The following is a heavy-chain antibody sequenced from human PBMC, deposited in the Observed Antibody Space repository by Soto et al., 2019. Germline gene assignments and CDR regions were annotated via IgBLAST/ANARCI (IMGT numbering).Heavy chain of an antibody. J-gene: IGHJ6*02. D-gene: IGHD3-10*01. CDR3: AKEGFGELLVGLRFGMDV. Sequence: EVQLLESGGGLVQPGGSLRLSCAASGFTFSSYAMSWVRQAPGKGLEWVSAISGSGGSTYYADSVKGRFTISRDNSKNTLYLQMNSLRAEDTAVYYCAKEGFGELLVGLRFGMDVWGRGSRVTVSS. CDR2: ISGSGGST. V-gene: IGHV3-23*01. CDR1: GFTFSSYA.